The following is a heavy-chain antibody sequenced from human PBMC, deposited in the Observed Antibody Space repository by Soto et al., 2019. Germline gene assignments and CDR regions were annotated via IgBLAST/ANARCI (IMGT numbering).Heavy chain of an antibody. Sequence: QVQLVQSGAEVRKPGSSVKVSCKASGGTFSSYAITWVRQAPGQGLEWVGGIIPMFATSNYAQNFQGRVTLXXEQSTSTAYVELSSLSFGDTAVYYCARDRDQQLGYYCALGVWGQGTTVTVSS. CDR3: ARDRDQQLGYYCALGV. J-gene: IGHJ6*02. CDR1: GGTFSSYA. CDR2: IIPMFATS. D-gene: IGHD6-6*01. V-gene: IGHV1-69*05.